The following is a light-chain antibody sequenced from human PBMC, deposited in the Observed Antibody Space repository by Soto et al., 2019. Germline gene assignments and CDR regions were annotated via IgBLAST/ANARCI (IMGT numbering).Light chain of an antibody. CDR3: QQYGNSPIT. CDR2: DGF. V-gene: IGKV3D-20*01. CDR1: QSVSSSR. J-gene: IGKJ5*01. Sequence: EIVMTQSPATLSVPPGEIATLSFVASQSVSSSRLAWYQQKPALAPRLLIYDGFLRATGIPDRFSGSGSGTDFTLTISRLEPEDFAVYYCQQYGNSPITFGQGTRLEIK.